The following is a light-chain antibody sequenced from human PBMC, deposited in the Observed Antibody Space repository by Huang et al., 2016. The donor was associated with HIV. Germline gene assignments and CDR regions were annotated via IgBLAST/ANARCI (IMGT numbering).Light chain of an antibody. Sequence: EIVLTQSPGTLSLSPGERVTLSCRASQSISNNYLAWDQQKPGQAPRLLIYGASKRATGIPDSFSGSGSGIDFTLIISRLDPEDFAMYYCQQYGSSPFTFGPGTRVDIK. V-gene: IGKV3-20*01. CDR1: QSISNNY. CDR2: GAS. J-gene: IGKJ3*01. CDR3: QQYGSSPFT.